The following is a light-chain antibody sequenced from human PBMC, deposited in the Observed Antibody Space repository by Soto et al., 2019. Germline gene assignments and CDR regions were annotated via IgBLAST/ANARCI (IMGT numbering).Light chain of an antibody. CDR3: QQYGSSAT. J-gene: IGKJ4*01. CDR1: QSVSSSY. Sequence: EIVLTQSPGPLSLSPGERATLSCRASQSVSSSYLAWYQQKPGQAPRLLIYGASSRATGIPDRFSGSGSGTDFTLTISRLEPEDFAVYYCQQYGSSATFGGGTKVEIK. CDR2: GAS. V-gene: IGKV3-20*01.